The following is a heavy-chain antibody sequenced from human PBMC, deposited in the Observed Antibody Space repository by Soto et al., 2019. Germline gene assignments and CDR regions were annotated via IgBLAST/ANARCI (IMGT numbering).Heavy chain of an antibody. D-gene: IGHD3-22*01. V-gene: IGHV3-21*01. CDR3: AGTYDPTDY. J-gene: IGHJ4*02. CDR1: GISLSDYH. CDR2: ITPSGRFI. Sequence: EEQFMESGGGLVKPGGSLRLSCAASGISLSDYHMNWVRQAPGKGLEWVASITPSGRFINYADSVEGRFIISRDNTKNSLFLQMNSLRGEDTAVYYCAGTYDPTDYWGQGTLVTVSS.